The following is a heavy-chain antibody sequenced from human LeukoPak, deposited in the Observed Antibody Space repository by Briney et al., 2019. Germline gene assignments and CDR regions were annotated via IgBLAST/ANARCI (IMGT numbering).Heavy chain of an antibody. D-gene: IGHD1-20*01. CDR1: GYTFTSYY. V-gene: IGHV1-46*01. J-gene: IGHJ4*02. CDR2: INPSGGST. CDR3: ARNNSAGYPSGAAGY. Sequence: GASVKVSCKASGYTFTSYYMHWVRQAPGQGLAWMGIINPSGGSTSYAQKFQGRVTMTRDMSTSTAYMELSRLRSEDTAVYYCARNNSAGYPSGAAGYWGQGTLVTVSS.